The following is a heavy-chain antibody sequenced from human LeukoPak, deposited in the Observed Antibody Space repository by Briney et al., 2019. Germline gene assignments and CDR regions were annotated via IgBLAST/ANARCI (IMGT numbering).Heavy chain of an antibody. Sequence: GGSLRLSCAASGFTFSSSAMSWVRQAPGKGLEWVSTISGGGGSTYYADSVKGRFTISRDNSRNTLYLQMYTLRAEDTAVYYCAKLTYSSAYRYYFDYWGQGPLVSVSS. CDR2: ISGGGGST. CDR3: AKLTYSSAYRYYFDY. CDR1: GFTFSSSA. V-gene: IGHV3-23*01. D-gene: IGHD6-6*01. J-gene: IGHJ4*02.